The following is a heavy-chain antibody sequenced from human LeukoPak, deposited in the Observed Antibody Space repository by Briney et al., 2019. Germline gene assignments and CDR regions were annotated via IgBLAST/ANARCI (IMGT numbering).Heavy chain of an antibody. J-gene: IGHJ4*02. Sequence: PSETLSLTCAVYGRSFSGYYWTWIRQPPGKGLEWIGYIYYSGSTNYNPSLKSRVTISVDTSKNQFSLKLSSVTAADTAVYYCARDLSLDYWGQGTLVTVSS. CDR2: IYYSGST. V-gene: IGHV4-59*01. CDR1: GRSFSGYY. CDR3: ARDLSLDY.